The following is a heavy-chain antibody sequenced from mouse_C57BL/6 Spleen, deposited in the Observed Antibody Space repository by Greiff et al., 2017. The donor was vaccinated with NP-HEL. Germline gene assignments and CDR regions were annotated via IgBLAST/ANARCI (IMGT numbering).Heavy chain of an antibody. CDR3: ARSQAHAMDY. Sequence: VKLLESGAELARPGASVKMSCKASGYTFTSYTMHWVKQRPGQGLEWIGYINPSSGYTKYKQKFKDKATLTADKSSSTAYMQLSSLTSEDAAVYYCARSQAHAMDYWGQGTAVTVSS. CDR1: GYTFTSYT. V-gene: IGHV1-4*01. J-gene: IGHJ4*01. D-gene: IGHD3-2*02. CDR2: INPSSGYT.